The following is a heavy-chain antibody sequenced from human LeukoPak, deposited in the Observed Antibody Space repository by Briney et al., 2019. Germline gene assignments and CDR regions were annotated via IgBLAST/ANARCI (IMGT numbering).Heavy chain of an antibody. Sequence: SETLSLTCTVSGGSIGGNYWSWIRQPAGKGLEWIGRISNSGSTNYNPSLKSRVTMSVDTAKNQFSLKLSSVTAADTAVYYCARAGSGSFYYFDYWGQGTLVTVSS. CDR2: ISNSGST. V-gene: IGHV4-4*07. CDR3: ARAGSGSFYYFDY. J-gene: IGHJ4*02. CDR1: GGSIGGNY. D-gene: IGHD3-22*01.